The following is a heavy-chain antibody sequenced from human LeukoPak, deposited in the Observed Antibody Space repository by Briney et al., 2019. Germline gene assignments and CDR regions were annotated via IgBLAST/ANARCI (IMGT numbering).Heavy chain of an antibody. D-gene: IGHD5-18*01. J-gene: IGHJ4*02. V-gene: IGHV3-48*02. Sequence: GGSLRLSCAASGFTFNVYTMNWVRQAPGKGLEWISYISTSSSATYYSDSVKGRFTISRDNAKNSLYLQMNSLRDEDTAVYYCVGDYRYGLDYWGQGTLVIVSS. CDR3: VGDYRYGLDY. CDR2: ISTSSSAT. CDR1: GFTFNVYT.